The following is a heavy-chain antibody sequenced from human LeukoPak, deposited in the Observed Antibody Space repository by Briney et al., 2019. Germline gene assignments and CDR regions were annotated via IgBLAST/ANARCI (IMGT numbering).Heavy chain of an antibody. CDR3: ARVSTYYYGSSGYYPEYFQH. Sequence: GGSLRLSCAASGFIFSRYWMHWVRQAPGKWLVWVARINSDGSSTNYADSEKGRFAISRDNAKNTLYLQMNSLRAEDTAVYYCARVSTYYYGSSGYYPEYFQHWGQGTLVTVSS. J-gene: IGHJ1*01. V-gene: IGHV3-74*01. D-gene: IGHD3-22*01. CDR2: INSDGSST. CDR1: GFIFSRYW.